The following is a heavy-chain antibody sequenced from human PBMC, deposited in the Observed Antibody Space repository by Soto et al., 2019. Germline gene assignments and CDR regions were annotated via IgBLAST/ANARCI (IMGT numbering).Heavy chain of an antibody. CDR3: ARFGRGDSYYGMDV. CDR2: IHSSGST. V-gene: IGHV4-4*09. CDR1: GDSISSYY. Sequence: QVQLQESGPGLVKPSETLSLTCTVSGDSISSYYWTWIRQPPGKGLEWIGYIHSSGSTNYNPSFKSRVTMSVDTSKNHFSLRLSSVTAADTVVYYCARFGRGDSYYGMDVWGQGTTVIVSS. J-gene: IGHJ6*02. D-gene: IGHD2-21*02.